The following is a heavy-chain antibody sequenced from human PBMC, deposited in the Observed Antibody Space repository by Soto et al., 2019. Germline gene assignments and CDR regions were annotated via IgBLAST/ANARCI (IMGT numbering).Heavy chain of an antibody. V-gene: IGHV3-23*01. CDR1: GFTFSSYA. CDR2: ISGTGGNT. Sequence: LRLSCAASGFTFSSYAMTWVRQAPGKGLEWVSTISGTGGNTYYADSVKGRFTISRDNSKNTVYLQMNSLRAEDTAVYYCVKAVYLLDFDYWGQGALVTVSS. CDR3: VKAVYLLDFDY. D-gene: IGHD1-20*01. J-gene: IGHJ4*02.